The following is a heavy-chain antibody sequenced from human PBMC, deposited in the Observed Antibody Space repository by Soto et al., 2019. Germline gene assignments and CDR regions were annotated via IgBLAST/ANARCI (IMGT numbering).Heavy chain of an antibody. CDR1: GFTFSSYA. D-gene: IGHD2-2*01. V-gene: IGHV3-23*01. CDR2: ISGSGGST. CDR3: ARGRDSGYCSSTSCYGGDAFDI. J-gene: IGHJ3*02. Sequence: GGSLRLSCAASGFTFSSYAMSWVRQAPGKGLEWVSAISGSGGSTYYADSVKGRFTISRDNSKNTLYLQMNSLRAEDTAVYYCARGRDSGYCSSTSCYGGDAFDIWGQGTMVTVSS.